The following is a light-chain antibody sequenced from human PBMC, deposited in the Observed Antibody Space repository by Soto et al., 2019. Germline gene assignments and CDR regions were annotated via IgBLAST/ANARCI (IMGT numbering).Light chain of an antibody. CDR2: GVS. Sequence: EIVLTQSPGTLSLSPGERATLSCRASQSVTSNYLAWYQQKPGQAPRLLIYGVSSRATGIPDRFSGSGSGTDFTLTISRLEPEDFAVYYCQQYGSSTGWTFGQGTKVDFK. V-gene: IGKV3-20*01. J-gene: IGKJ1*01. CDR3: QQYGSSTGWT. CDR1: QSVTSNY.